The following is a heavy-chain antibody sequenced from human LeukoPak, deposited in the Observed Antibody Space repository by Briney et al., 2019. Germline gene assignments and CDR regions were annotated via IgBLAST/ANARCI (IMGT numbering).Heavy chain of an antibody. Sequence: GASVKVSCKASGYTFTGYYMHWVRQAPGQGLEWMGWINPNSGGTNYAQKFQGRVTMTRDTSISIAYMELSRLRSDDTAVYYCARRYCNDGVCYSQIDYWGQGTLVTVSS. D-gene: IGHD2-8*01. J-gene: IGHJ4*02. CDR3: ARRYCNDGVCYSQIDY. CDR1: GYTFTGYY. V-gene: IGHV1-2*02. CDR2: INPNSGGT.